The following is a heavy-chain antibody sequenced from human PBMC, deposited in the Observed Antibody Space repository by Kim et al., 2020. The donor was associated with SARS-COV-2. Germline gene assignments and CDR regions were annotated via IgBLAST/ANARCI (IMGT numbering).Heavy chain of an antibody. CDR3: ERDPWSRLRGLTYSYYGMDV. CDR2: ISYDGSNK. D-gene: IGHD3-10*01. J-gene: IGHJ6*02. Sequence: GGSLRLSCAASGFTFISWAMHWVRQAPGKGLEWVAVISYDGSNKNYAASAKGRFTISRTNSKNTLYLQMNGLKAEDTALYYCERDPWSRLRGLTYSYYGMDVWGQGTTVTVSS. CDR1: GFTFISWA. V-gene: IGHV3-30-3*01.